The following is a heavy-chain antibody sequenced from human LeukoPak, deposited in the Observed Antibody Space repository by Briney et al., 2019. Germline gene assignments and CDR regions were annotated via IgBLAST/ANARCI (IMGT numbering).Heavy chain of an antibody. CDR3: AKDIKDIVVVPAAMLDY. D-gene: IGHD2-2*01. CDR1: GFTFSSYA. Sequence: PGGSLRLSCAASGFTFSSYAMSWVRQAPGKGLEWVSGISGSRGSTDYADSVKGRFTISRDNSKNTLYLQMNSLRADDTAVYYCAKDIKDIVVVPAAMLDYWGQGTLVTVSS. V-gene: IGHV3-23*01. J-gene: IGHJ4*02. CDR2: ISGSRGST.